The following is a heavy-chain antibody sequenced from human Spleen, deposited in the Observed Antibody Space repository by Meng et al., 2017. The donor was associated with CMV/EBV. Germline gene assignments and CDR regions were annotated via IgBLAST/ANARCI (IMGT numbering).Heavy chain of an antibody. J-gene: IGHJ3*02. CDR1: GYTLTELS. CDR3: ATDLYSSGAPLDAFNI. D-gene: IGHD6-19*01. V-gene: IGHV1-24*01. CDR2: FDPEDGET. Sequence: ASVKVSCKLSGYTLTELSMHWVRQAPGKGLEWMGGFDPEDGETIYAQRFQGRVTMTEDTSTDTAYMELSSLRSEDTAVYYCATDLYSSGAPLDAFNIWGQGTMVTVSS.